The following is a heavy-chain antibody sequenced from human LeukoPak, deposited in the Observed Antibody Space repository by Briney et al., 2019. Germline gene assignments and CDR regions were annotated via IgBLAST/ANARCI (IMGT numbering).Heavy chain of an antibody. CDR2: IIPIFATV. Sequence: SVKVSCKASGVTFSSYAISWVRQAPGQGLEWMGGIIPIFATVNYAQKFQGRVTITADESTSTAYMELSSLRSDDTAVYYCARGGGAAAGLFDYWGQGTLVTVSS. J-gene: IGHJ4*02. D-gene: IGHD6-13*01. CDR3: ARGGGAAAGLFDY. CDR1: GVTFSSYA. V-gene: IGHV1-69*13.